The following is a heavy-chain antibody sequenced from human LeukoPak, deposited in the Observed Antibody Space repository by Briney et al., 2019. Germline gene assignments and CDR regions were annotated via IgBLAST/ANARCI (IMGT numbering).Heavy chain of an antibody. D-gene: IGHD6-13*01. CDR3: ARGVKQQPSDY. CDR2: IYYSGYT. V-gene: IGHV4-59*08. Sequence: SETLSHTCTISGDSIGTYYWSWIRQPPGKGLEWIGYIYYSGYTNYSPSLKSRVTISVATSKNQFSLKLTSVTDADTAVYYCARGVKQQPSDYWGQGTLVTVSS. CDR1: GDSIGTYY. J-gene: IGHJ4*02.